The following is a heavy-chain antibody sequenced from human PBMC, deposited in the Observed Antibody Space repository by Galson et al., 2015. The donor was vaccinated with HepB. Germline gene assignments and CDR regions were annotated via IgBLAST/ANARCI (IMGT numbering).Heavy chain of an antibody. V-gene: IGHV4-34*01. CDR2: INHSGST. CDR3: ARGKFNYYDSSGYPLDAFDI. D-gene: IGHD3-22*01. J-gene: IGHJ3*02. Sequence: ETLSLTCAVYGGSFSGYYWSWIRQPPGKGLEWIGEINHSGSTNYNPSLKSRVTISVDTSKNQFSLKLSSVTAADTAVYYCARGKFNYYDSSGYPLDAFDIWGQGTMVTVSS. CDR1: GGSFSGYY.